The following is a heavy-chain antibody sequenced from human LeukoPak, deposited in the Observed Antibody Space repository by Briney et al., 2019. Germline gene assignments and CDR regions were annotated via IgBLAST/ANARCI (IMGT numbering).Heavy chain of an antibody. V-gene: IGHV3-21*01. CDR2: ISSSSSYI. Sequence: GGSLRLSCAASGFTFSSYSMNWVRQAPGKGLEWVSSISSSSSYIYYADSVKGRFTISRDNAKNSLYLQMNSLRAENTAVYYCAREPGIAAAGFFDYWGQGTLVTVSS. D-gene: IGHD6-13*01. J-gene: IGHJ4*02. CDR1: GFTFSSYS. CDR3: AREPGIAAAGFFDY.